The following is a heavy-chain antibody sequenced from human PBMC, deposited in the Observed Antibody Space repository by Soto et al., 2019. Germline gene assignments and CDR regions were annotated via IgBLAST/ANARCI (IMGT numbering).Heavy chain of an antibody. CDR2: MSGGGGTT. V-gene: IGHV3-23*01. CDR1: GLTFYSYA. CDR3: AKVFTGSTFFDC. Sequence: GGSLRLSCAASGLTFYSYAMSWVRQAPGKGLEWVSGMSGGGGTTYYADSVKGRFTISRDNSKNTLYLQMNSLRAEDTAAYYCAKVFTGSTFFDCWGQGTLVTVSS. J-gene: IGHJ4*02. D-gene: IGHD3-16*01.